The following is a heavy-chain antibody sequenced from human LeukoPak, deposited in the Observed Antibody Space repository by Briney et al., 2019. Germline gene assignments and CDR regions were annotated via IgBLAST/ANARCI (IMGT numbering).Heavy chain of an antibody. CDR3: ASGSWYDASDI. CDR2: INTDGSIT. J-gene: IGHJ3*02. D-gene: IGHD6-13*01. CDR1: GFTFSDYW. V-gene: IGHV3-74*01. Sequence: PGGSLRLSCAASGFTFSDYWIHWVRQAPGKGLVWVSRINTDGSITNYADSVKGRFSISRDNAKNTLYLQMSSLRAEDTAVYYCASGSWYDASDIWGQGTMVTVSS.